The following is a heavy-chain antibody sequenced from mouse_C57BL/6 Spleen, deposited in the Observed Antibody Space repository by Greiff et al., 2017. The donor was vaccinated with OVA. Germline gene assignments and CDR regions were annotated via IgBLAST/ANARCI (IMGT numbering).Heavy chain of an antibody. J-gene: IGHJ1*03. CDR1: GYAFTNYL. CDR2: INPGSGGT. Sequence: QVQLKESGAELVRPGTSVKVSCKASGYAFTNYLIEWVKQRPGQGLEWIGVINPGSGGTNYNEKFKGKATLTADKSSSTAYMQPSSLTSEDSAVYFWGGTAQATPYWYFDVGGTGPTATVSP. CDR3: GGTAQATPYWYFDV. D-gene: IGHD3-2*02. V-gene: IGHV1-54*01.